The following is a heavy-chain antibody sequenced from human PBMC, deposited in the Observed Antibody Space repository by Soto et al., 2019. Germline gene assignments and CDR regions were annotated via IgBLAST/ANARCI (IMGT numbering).Heavy chain of an antibody. J-gene: IGHJ3*02. CDR3: ARNDRIAKLQNGRGI. CDR2: IFYAGTT. Sequence: PSETLSLTCTVSGGSIIGFYWSWMRQPPGKGLEWIGYIFYAGTTLYTPSLKSRVTISVDTPKNQFSLTLSSVTAADPAVYYCARNDRIAKLQNGRGIWGQVTMVTVSS. CDR1: GGSIIGFY. D-gene: IGHD2-15*01. V-gene: IGHV4-59*01.